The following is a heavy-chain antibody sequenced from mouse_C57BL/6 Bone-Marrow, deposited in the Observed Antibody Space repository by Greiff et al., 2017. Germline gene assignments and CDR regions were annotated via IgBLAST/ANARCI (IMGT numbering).Heavy chain of an antibody. V-gene: IGHV1-58*01. J-gene: IGHJ3*01. CDR1: GYTFTSYG. CDR2: IYIGNGYT. Sequence: VQLKESGAELVMPGSSVKMSCKPSGYTFTSYGINWVKQRPGQGLEWIGYIYIGNGYTEYNEKFKGKATLTSDSSSSTAYMQLSSLTSEDSAIYFCARSSFDYYGSSFWFAYWGQGTLVTVSA. CDR3: ARSSFDYYGSSFWFAY. D-gene: IGHD1-1*01.